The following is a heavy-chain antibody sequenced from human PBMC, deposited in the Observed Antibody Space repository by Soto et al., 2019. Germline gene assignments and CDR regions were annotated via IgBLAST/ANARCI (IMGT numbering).Heavy chain of an antibody. Sequence: ASVRVSCKAFGFTFTSSAVQWVRQARGQRLEWIGWIVVGSGNTNYAQKFQERVTITRDMSTSTAYMELSSLRSKDTAVDYCAADSHKQQTDAFDSWGQGTMVTVSS. CDR1: GFTFTSSA. CDR3: AADSHKQQTDAFDS. D-gene: IGHD6-13*01. V-gene: IGHV1-58*01. CDR2: IVVGSGNT. J-gene: IGHJ3*02.